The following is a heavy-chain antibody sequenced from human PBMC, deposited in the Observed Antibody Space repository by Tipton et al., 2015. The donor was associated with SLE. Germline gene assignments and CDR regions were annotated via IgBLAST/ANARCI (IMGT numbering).Heavy chain of an antibody. CDR1: GGSISSYY. V-gene: IGHV4-59*12. D-gene: IGHD4-17*01. CDR3: AGVISDYGDYGWAFDI. J-gene: IGHJ3*02. CDR2: IYYSGTT. Sequence: GLVKPSETLSLTCTVSGGSISSYYWSWIRQPPGKGLEWIGYIYYSGTTYYNPSLKSRVSISIDTSKNQFSLRLSSVTAADTAVYYCAGVISDYGDYGWAFDIWGQGKLVNVSS.